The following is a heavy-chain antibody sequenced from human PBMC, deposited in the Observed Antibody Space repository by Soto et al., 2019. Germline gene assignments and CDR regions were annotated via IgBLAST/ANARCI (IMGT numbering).Heavy chain of an antibody. V-gene: IGHV1-18*01. Sequence: ASVKVSCKASGYTFTSYGISWVRQAPGQGLEWMGWISAYNGNTNYAQKLQGRVTMTTDTSTSTAYMELRSLRSDDTAVYYCARPQLFYGDYEESIYYYMDVWGKGTTVTVSS. J-gene: IGHJ6*03. CDR1: GYTFTSYG. D-gene: IGHD4-17*01. CDR2: ISAYNGNT. CDR3: ARPQLFYGDYEESIYYYMDV.